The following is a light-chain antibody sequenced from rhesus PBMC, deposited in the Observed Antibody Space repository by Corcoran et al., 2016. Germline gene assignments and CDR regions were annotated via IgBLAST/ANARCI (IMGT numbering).Light chain of an antibody. V-gene: IGKV3S9*01. CDR2: GAS. CDR1: QSVSSY. CDR3: QQYSNWPLT. J-gene: IGKJ4*01. Sequence: EIVMTQSPATLSLSPGERATLSCRASQSVSSYVAWYQPKPEQAPRLLIYGASSRATGIPDRFSGNGSGTDFTLTISSLEPEDFAVYYCQQYSNWPLTFGGGTKVEIK.